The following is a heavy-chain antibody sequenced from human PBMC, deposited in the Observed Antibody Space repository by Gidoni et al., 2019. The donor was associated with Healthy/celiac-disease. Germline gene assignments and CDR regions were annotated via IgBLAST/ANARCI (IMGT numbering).Heavy chain of an antibody. V-gene: IGHV4-34*01. J-gene: IGHJ4*02. CDR2: INHSGST. CDR3: ARGPPFLPGWVSYRFWKTYFDY. Sequence: QVQLQQWGAGLLKPSETLSLTCAVYGESFSGYYWRWIRQPPGKGLEWIGEINHSGSTNYNPSLKSRVTIAVDTSKNQFSLKLSSVTAADTAVYYCARGPPFLPGWVSYRFWKTYFDYWGQGTLVTVSS. D-gene: IGHD3-16*02. CDR1: GESFSGYY.